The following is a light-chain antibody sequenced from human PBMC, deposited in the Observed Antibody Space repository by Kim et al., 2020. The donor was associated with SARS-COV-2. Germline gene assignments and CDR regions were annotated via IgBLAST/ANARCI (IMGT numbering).Light chain of an antibody. J-gene: IGKJ1*01. CDR2: GAS. V-gene: IGKV3-20*01. CDR3: QQYESSPQT. CDR1: QSISSNY. Sequence: EIVLTQSPGTLSLSPGERATLSCRASQSISSNYLAWYQQKPGQAPRLLIYGASSRATGIPDRFSGSGSGTDFTLTISRLEPEDSAMYYCQQYESSPQTFGQGTKV.